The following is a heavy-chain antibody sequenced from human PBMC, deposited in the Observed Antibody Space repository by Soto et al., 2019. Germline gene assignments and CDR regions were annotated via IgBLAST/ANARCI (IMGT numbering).Heavy chain of an antibody. D-gene: IGHD3-3*01. Sequence: SETLSLTCTVSGGSISSYYWSWIRQPPGKGLEWIGYIYYSGRTKYNPSLKSRVTVSLDTSKNHFPLKLTSVTAADTAVYYCARHAQEGYDLNWFGPWGQGTLVTVSS. CDR1: GGSISSYY. CDR2: IYYSGRT. J-gene: IGHJ5*02. CDR3: ARHAQEGYDLNWFGP. V-gene: IGHV4-59*08.